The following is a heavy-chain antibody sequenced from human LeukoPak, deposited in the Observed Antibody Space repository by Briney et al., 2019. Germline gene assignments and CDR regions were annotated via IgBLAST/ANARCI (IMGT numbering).Heavy chain of an antibody. CDR3: ATVARADYYYYMDV. Sequence: ASVTVSCKVSGYTLTELSMHWVRQAPGKGLEWMGGFDPEGGETIYAQKFQGRVTMTEDTSTDTAYMELSSLRSEDTAVYYCATVARADYYYYMDVWGKGTTVTVSS. D-gene: IGHD6-19*01. V-gene: IGHV1-24*01. J-gene: IGHJ6*03. CDR1: GYTLTELS. CDR2: FDPEGGET.